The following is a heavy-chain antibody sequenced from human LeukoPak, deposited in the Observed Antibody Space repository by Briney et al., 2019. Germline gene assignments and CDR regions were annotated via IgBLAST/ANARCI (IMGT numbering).Heavy chain of an antibody. CDR1: GFAFRDYA. D-gene: IGHD2-21*02. V-gene: IGHV3-23*01. J-gene: IGHJ4*02. CDR2: VSGDGSQT. Sequence: GGSLRLSCAASGFAFRDYAMSWVRQVTGEALEWVATVSGDGSQTYDLVSLKGRFTISRDNFDNTVYLRMSGLRAEDTAIYYCAKAIDSRGHWYERGADYWGQGTPVTVSS. CDR3: AKAIDSRGHWYERGADY.